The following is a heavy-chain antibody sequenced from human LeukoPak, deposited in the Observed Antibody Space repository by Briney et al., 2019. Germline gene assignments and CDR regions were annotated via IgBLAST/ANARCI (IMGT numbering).Heavy chain of an antibody. CDR3: ATGPYYDILTGIYYYGMDV. CDR2: ISSSSSYI. D-gene: IGHD3-9*01. Sequence: AGGSLRLSCAASGFTFSSYSMNWVRQAPGKGPEWVSSISSSSSYIYYADSVKGRFTISRDNAKNSLYLQMNSLRAEDTAVYYCATGPYYDILTGIYYYGMDVWGQGTTVTVSS. J-gene: IGHJ6*02. V-gene: IGHV3-21*01. CDR1: GFTFSSYS.